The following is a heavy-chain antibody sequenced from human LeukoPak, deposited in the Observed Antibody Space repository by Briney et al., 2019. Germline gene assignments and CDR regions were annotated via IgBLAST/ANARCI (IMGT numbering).Heavy chain of an antibody. J-gene: IGHJ4*02. CDR2: INHSGST. V-gene: IGHV4-34*01. CDR3: ASSYDSSGYPDY. D-gene: IGHD3-22*01. CDR1: GGSFSGYY. Sequence: PSETLSLTCAVYGGSFSGYYWSWIRQPPGKGLEWIGEINHSGSTNYNPSLKSRVTISVDTSKNQFSLKLSSVTAADTAVYYCASSYDSSGYPDYWGQGTLVTVSS.